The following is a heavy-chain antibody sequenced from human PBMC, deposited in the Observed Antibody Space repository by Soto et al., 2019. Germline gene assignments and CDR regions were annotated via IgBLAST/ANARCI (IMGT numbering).Heavy chain of an antibody. CDR3: ARLISETYYDILTGYYPYYYFDY. CDR2: IYYSGST. D-gene: IGHD3-9*01. Sequence: SETLSLTCTVSGGSISSSSYYWGWIRQPPGKGLEWIGSIYYSGSTYYNPSLKSRVTISVDTSKNQFSLKLSSVTAADTAVYYCARLISETYYDILTGYYPYYYFDYWGQGTLVTVSS. J-gene: IGHJ4*02. V-gene: IGHV4-39*01. CDR1: GGSISSSSYY.